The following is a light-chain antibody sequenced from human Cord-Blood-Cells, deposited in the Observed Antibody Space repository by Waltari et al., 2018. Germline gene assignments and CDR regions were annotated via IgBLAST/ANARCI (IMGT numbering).Light chain of an antibody. CDR2: EGS. CDR1: SSDVGSYNL. V-gene: IGLV2-23*01. J-gene: IGLJ3*02. Sequence: QSALTQPASVSGSPGQSITISCTGTSSDVGSYNLVSWYQQHPGKAPKLMIYEGSKRXXVVXXXFSRSKSGXXASLXXAGLQAEDEADYYCCSYAGSSTWVFGGGTKLTVL. CDR3: CSYAGSSTWV.